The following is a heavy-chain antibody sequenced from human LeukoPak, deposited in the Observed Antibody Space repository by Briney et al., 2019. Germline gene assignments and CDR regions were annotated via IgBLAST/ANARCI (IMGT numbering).Heavy chain of an antibody. CDR3: AGERYSSSWPKGWFDP. CDR1: GGSISSYY. V-gene: IGHV4-59*01. CDR2: IYYSGST. D-gene: IGHD6-13*01. J-gene: IGHJ5*02. Sequence: SETLSLTCTVSGGSISSYYWSWIRQPPGKGLEWIGYIYYSGSTNYNPSLKSRVTISVDTSKNQFSLKLSSVTAADTAVYYCAGERYSSSWPKGWFDPWGQGTLVTVSS.